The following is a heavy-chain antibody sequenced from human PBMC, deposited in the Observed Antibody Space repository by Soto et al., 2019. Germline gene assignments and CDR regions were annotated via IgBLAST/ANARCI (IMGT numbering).Heavy chain of an antibody. Sequence: EAQLSESGGDSVQPGGSLRLSCGASGFTFSTHAMSWVRRFPGKGLQWASAISGSGDRTYYADSVKGRFTISRDNSRNMLYLQMNSLSAEDTAIYYCVKDWSGDKCPCMDVWCPGTTVTVSS. CDR2: ISGSGDRT. CDR3: VKDWSGDKCPCMDV. V-gene: IGHV3-23*01. CDR1: GFTFSTHA. J-gene: IGHJ6*02. D-gene: IGHD3-3*01.